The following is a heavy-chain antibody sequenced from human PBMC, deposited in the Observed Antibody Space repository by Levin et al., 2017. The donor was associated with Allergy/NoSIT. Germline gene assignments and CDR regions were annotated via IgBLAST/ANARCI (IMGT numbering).Heavy chain of an antibody. Sequence: ASVKVSCKASGYSFTNYEINWVRQVPGQGPEWLGWINPKLGTTGYAQNLQVRVSMTSNISINTAYLELSSLRFDDTALYYCARAGGSGPIGHYYGLDVWGQGTTVAVSS. CDR3: ARAGGSGPIGHYYGLDV. V-gene: IGHV1-8*01. D-gene: IGHD3-10*01. CDR2: INPKLGTT. J-gene: IGHJ6*02. CDR1: GYSFTNYE.